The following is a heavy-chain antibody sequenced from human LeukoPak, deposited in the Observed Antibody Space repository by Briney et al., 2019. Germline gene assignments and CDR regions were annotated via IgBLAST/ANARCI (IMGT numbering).Heavy chain of an antibody. V-gene: IGHV4-59*01. Sequence: SETLSLTCTVSGGSISSYYWNWIRQPPGRGLEWLGYIEYSGSTNYNPSLKSRLTMSVDSSKNHFSLRLRSVTAADTAVYYCARTSGYWPADFDFWGQGALVIVSS. CDR3: ARTSGYWPADFDF. J-gene: IGHJ4*02. CDR2: IEYSGST. CDR1: GGSISSYY. D-gene: IGHD5-12*01.